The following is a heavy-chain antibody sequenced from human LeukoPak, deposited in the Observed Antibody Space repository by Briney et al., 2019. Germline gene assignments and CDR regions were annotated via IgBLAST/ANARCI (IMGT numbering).Heavy chain of an antibody. Sequence: SETLSLTCTVSGGSISSSSYYWGWIRQPPGKGLEWIGSIYYSGSTYYNPSLKSRVTISVDTSKNQFSLKLSSVTAADTAVYYCARSPPLSGFLDYWGQGTLVTVSS. J-gene: IGHJ4*02. CDR3: ARSPPLSGFLDY. CDR2: IYYSGST. D-gene: IGHD3-22*01. V-gene: IGHV4-39*07. CDR1: GGSISSSSYY.